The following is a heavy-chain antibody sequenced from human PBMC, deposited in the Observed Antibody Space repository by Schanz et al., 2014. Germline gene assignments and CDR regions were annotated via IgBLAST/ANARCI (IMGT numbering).Heavy chain of an antibody. Sequence: GQLVESGGGVVQPGRSLRLSCAASGFTFSSYAMHWVRQAPGKGLEWVSSLTGSGGGTYYADSVRGRFAISRDNSKNTLYLEMNSLRAEDTAVYYCAKHVRSLTGNDYWGQGTLVTVSS. V-gene: IGHV3-23*04. CDR3: AKHVRSLTGNDY. CDR2: LTGSGGGT. D-gene: IGHD3-9*01. J-gene: IGHJ4*02. CDR1: GFTFSSYA.